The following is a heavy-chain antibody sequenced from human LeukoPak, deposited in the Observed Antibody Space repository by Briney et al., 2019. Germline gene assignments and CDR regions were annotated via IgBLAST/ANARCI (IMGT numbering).Heavy chain of an antibody. J-gene: IGHJ4*02. D-gene: IGHD3-10*01. CDR1: GFTFSSYG. CDR3: AKDLSTRYYYPYGSFDY. V-gene: IGHV3-30*02. Sequence: GGSLRLSCAASGFTFSSYGMHWVRQAPGKGLEWVAFIRYDGSNKYYADSVKGRFTISRDNSKNTLYLQMNSLRAEDTAVYYCAKDLSTRYYYPYGSFDYWGQGTLVTVSS. CDR2: IRYDGSNK.